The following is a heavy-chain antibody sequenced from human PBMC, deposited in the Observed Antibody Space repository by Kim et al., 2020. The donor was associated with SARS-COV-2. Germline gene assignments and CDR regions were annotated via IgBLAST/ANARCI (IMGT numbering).Heavy chain of an antibody. V-gene: IGHV1-69*13. Sequence: SVKVSCRASGGTFSRYTISWVRQAPGQGLEWMGGIIPIFGTLTYAHKFQGRVTITADESTNTADMELSSLRSEDTAVYYCTTERHYYGSETYHFVYWGQGTLVTVSS. D-gene: IGHD3-10*01. J-gene: IGHJ4*02. CDR2: IIPIFGTL. CDR1: GGTFSRYT. CDR3: TTERHYYGSETYHFVY.